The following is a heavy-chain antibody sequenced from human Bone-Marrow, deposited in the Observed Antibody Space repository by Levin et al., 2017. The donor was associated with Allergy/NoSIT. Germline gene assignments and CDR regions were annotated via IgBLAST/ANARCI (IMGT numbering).Heavy chain of an antibody. CDR1: GFIFDDYA. J-gene: IGHJ4*02. CDR2: ISWSSSVI. CDR3: AKAKTNSGFVVGFDS. V-gene: IGHV3-9*01. Sequence: SCTASGFIFDDYAMHWVRLSPGKGLEWVSGISWSSSVIAYAASVKGRFTISRDNVKNSVYLQMNNLKTEDTALYYCAKAKTNSGFVVGFDSWGQGTRVIVSP. D-gene: IGHD1-26*01.